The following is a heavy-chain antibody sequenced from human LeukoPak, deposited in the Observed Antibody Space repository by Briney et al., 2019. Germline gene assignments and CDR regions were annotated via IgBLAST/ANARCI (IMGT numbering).Heavy chain of an antibody. CDR1: GYTFTSYG. J-gene: IGHJ4*02. CDR2: ISAYNGNT. Sequence: ASVKVSCKASGYTFTSYGISWVRQAPGQGLEWMGWISAYNGNTNYAQKLQGRVTMTTDTSTSTAYMELRSLRSDDTAVYYCARVPGDYDSSGYYHYRDPGCCDYWGQGTLVTVSS. D-gene: IGHD3-22*01. CDR3: ARVPGDYDSSGYYHYRDPGCCDY. V-gene: IGHV1-18*01.